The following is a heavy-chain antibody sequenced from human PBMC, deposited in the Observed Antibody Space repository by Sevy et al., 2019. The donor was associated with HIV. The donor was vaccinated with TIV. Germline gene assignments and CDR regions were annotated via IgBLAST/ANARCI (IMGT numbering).Heavy chain of an antibody. Sequence: GGSLRLSCAVSGITFTTSGMHWVRQAPGKGLEWVAVISYDGRNKFYGDSVKGRFTISRDNSKNMLYLQVNSLATEDTAVYYCAKDFTGYNGMDVWGQGTMVTVSS. CDR3: AKDFTGYNGMDV. D-gene: IGHD3-9*01. CDR1: GITFTTSG. J-gene: IGHJ6*02. CDR2: ISYDGRNK. V-gene: IGHV3-30*18.